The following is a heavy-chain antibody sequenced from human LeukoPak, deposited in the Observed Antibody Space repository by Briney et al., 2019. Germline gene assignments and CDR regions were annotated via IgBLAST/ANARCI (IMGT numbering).Heavy chain of an antibody. Sequence: GGSLRLSCAASGFTFSNAWMSWVRQAPGKGLEWVSAISGSGGSTYYADSVKGRFTISRDNSRNTLYLQMNSLRAEDTAVYYCAKGGYCSGGSCYSTANFDYWGQGTLVTVSS. CDR3: AKGGYCSGGSCYSTANFDY. D-gene: IGHD2-15*01. CDR1: GFTFSNAW. CDR2: ISGSGGST. V-gene: IGHV3-23*01. J-gene: IGHJ4*02.